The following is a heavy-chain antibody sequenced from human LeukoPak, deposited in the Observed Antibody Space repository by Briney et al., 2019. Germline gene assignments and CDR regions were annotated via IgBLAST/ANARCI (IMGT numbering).Heavy chain of an antibody. J-gene: IGHJ4*02. V-gene: IGHV4-39*07. CDR1: GGSISSSSYY. D-gene: IGHD5-24*01. CDR3: ARDLKGEGWLPFDY. Sequence: SETLSLTCTVSGGSISSSSYYWGWIRQPPGKGLEWIGSIYYGGSTYYNPSLKSRVTISVDTSKNQFSLKLSSVTAADTAVYYCARDLKGEGWLPFDYWGQGTLVTVSS. CDR2: IYYGGST.